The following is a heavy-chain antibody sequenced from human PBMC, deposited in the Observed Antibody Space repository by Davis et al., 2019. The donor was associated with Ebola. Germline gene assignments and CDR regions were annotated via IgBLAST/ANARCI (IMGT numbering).Heavy chain of an antibody. D-gene: IGHD5/OR15-5a*01. CDR3: ASVYDSLDH. J-gene: IGHJ4*02. Sequence: GESLKISCAASGLTARTYWMHWVRQAPGKGLVWVSRISSDGNRMSYASFLKGRFSISRDNAKNTMFLQMNRLRAEDTGVYYCASVYDSLDHWGQGTLVTVSS. CDR1: GLTARTYW. V-gene: IGHV3-74*01. CDR2: ISSDGNRM.